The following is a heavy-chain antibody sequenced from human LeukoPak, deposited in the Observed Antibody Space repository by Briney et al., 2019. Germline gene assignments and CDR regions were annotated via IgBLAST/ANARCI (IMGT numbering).Heavy chain of an antibody. CDR2: MDYTGET. D-gene: IGHD3-10*01. CDR1: GGSFSGYY. CDR3: ARGGYYGSGNDFRFDP. V-gene: IGHV4-34*01. Sequence: PSETLSLTRAVYGGSFSGYYWSWIRQPPGKGLEWIGSMDYTGETYYSPSLQSRVTISVDTPRNQFSLKLSSVTAADTAVYYCARGGYYGSGNDFRFDPWGQGTLVTVSS. J-gene: IGHJ5*02.